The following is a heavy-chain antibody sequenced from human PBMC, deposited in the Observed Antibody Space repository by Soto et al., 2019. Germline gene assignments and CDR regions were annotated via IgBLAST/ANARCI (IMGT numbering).Heavy chain of an antibody. CDR2: ISSSSSYT. D-gene: IGHD2-2*01. CDR3: ARSILGYCSSTSCFDYYYYGMDV. CDR1: GFTFSSYS. V-gene: IGHV3-21*01. Sequence: GGSLRLSCAASGFTFSSYSMNWVRQAPGKGLEWVSSISSSSSYTYYADSVKGRFTISKDNAKNSLYLQMNSLRAEDTAVYYCARSILGYCSSTSCFDYYYYGMDVWGQGTTVTVSS. J-gene: IGHJ6*02.